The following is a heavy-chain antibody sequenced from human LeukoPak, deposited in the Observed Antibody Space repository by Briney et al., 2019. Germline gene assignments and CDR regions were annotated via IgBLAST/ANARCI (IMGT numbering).Heavy chain of an antibody. CDR2: IKQDGSEK. J-gene: IGHJ4*02. Sequence: PGGSLRLSCAASGFTFSSYWMSWVRQAPGKGLEWVANIKQDGSEKYYVDSVKGRFTISRDNAKNSLYLQMNSLRAEDTAVYYCAKGGYYDSSGYGLIDYWGQGTLVTVSS. D-gene: IGHD3-22*01. CDR1: GFTFSSYW. V-gene: IGHV3-7*01. CDR3: AKGGYYDSSGYGLIDY.